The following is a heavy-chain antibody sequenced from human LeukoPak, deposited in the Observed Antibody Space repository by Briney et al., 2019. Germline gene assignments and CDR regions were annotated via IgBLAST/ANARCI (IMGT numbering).Heavy chain of an antibody. D-gene: IGHD4-11*01. J-gene: IGHJ4*02. V-gene: IGHV3-48*03. CDR3: ARYDYNNYVGYYDH. Sequence: GGFLRLSCAASGFTFSSYEMNWVRQAPGKGLEWVSYISSSGSTIYYADSVKGRFTISRDNAKNSLYLQMNSLRAEDTALYYCARYDYNNYVGYYDHWGQGILVTVSS. CDR2: ISSSGSTI. CDR1: GFTFSSYE.